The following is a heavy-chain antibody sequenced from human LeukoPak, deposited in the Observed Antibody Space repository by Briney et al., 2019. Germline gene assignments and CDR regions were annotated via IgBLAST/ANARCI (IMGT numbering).Heavy chain of an antibody. CDR1: GGSFSGYY. CDR3: ARAGEKVVTAILPFDY. CDR2: INHSGST. J-gene: IGHJ4*02. Sequence: PSETLSLTCAVYGGSFSGYYWSWIRQPPGKGLEWIGEINHSGSTNYNPSLKSRVTISVDTSKNQFSLKLSSVTAADTAMYYCARAGEKVVTAILPFDYWGQGTLVTVSS. V-gene: IGHV4-34*01. D-gene: IGHD2-21*02.